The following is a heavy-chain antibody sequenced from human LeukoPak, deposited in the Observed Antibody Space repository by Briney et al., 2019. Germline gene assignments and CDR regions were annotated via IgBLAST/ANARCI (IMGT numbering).Heavy chain of an antibody. Sequence: SVKVSCKAFGGTFISYAISWVRQPPGQGLEWMGGIIPLFGTANYEQKFQGRVTITADKSTSTAYVELSSLRSEDTAVYYCARHARYCSSTSCDGWYRAFDIWGQGTMVSVSS. CDR2: IIPLFGTA. D-gene: IGHD2-2*01. J-gene: IGHJ3*02. CDR1: GGTFISYA. CDR3: ARHARYCSSTSCDGWYRAFDI. V-gene: IGHV1-69*06.